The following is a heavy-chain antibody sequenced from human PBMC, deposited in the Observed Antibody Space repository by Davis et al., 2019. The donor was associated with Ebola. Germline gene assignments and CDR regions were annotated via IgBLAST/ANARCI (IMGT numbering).Heavy chain of an antibody. CDR1: GGSISSYY. Sequence: SETLSLTCTVSGGSISSYYWSWIRQPPGKGLEWIGEINHSGGTNYKPSLKSRVTISLDTSKNQFSLKLSSVTAADTAVYYCAREMAVTGDYFDYWGQGTLVIVSS. CDR2: INHSGGT. V-gene: IGHV4-34*01. CDR3: AREMAVTGDYFDY. J-gene: IGHJ4*02. D-gene: IGHD2-21*02.